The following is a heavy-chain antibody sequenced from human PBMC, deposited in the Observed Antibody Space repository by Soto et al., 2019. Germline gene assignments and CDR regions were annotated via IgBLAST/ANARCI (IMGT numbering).Heavy chain of an antibody. CDR2: ISRSSSYI. Sequence: EVQLVESGGGLVKPGGSLRLSCAASGFTFRSYSMNWVRQAPGKGLEWVSSISRSSSYIYYADSVKGRFTISRDNAKNSLYLQMNSMRAADTAVYYCARGRRTNDPYGMDVWGQGTTVTVSS. CDR1: GFTFRSYS. V-gene: IGHV3-21*01. CDR3: ARGRRTNDPYGMDV. J-gene: IGHJ6*02.